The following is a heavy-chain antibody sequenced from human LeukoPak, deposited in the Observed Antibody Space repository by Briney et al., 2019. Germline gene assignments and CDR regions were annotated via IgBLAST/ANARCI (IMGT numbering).Heavy chain of an antibody. CDR2: IIGSGGST. D-gene: IGHD6-6*01. CDR1: GFTFSSYA. J-gene: IGHJ4*02. V-gene: IGHV3-23*01. CDR3: ARSPYDSSYSSWVDY. Sequence: GGSLRLSCAASGFTFSSYAMSWVRQAPGKGLEWVSAIIGSGGSTYYADSVKGRFTISRDNSKNTLYLQMNSLRAEDTAVYYCARSPYDSSYSSWVDYWGQGTLVTVSS.